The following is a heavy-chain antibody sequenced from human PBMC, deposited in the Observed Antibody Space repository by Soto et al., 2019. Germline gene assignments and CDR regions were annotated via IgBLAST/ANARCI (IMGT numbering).Heavy chain of an antibody. V-gene: IGHV4-59*01. D-gene: IGHD3-22*01. CDR3: ARMGYYYDSSGYYFLFDY. J-gene: IGHJ4*02. CDR2: IYYSGST. Sequence: SETLSLTCTVSGGSIRSYYWTWIRQPPGKGLEWIGYIYYSGSTNYNPSLKSRVTISVDTSKNQFSLKLSSVTAADTAVYYCARMGYYYDSSGYYFLFDYWGQGTLVTVSS. CDR1: GGSIRSYY.